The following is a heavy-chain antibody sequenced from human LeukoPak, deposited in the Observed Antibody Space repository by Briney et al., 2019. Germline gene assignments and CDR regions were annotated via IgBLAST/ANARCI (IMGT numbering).Heavy chain of an antibody. CDR2: INPNSGNT. V-gene: IGHV1-8*03. Sequence: VSVKVSCKASGYTFTGYYMHWVRQAPGQGLEWMGWINPNSGNTGYAQKFQGRVTITRNTSISTAYMELSSLRSEDTAVYYCARTYYDFWSGYRYFDYWGQGTLVTVSS. CDR3: ARTYYDFWSGYRYFDY. J-gene: IGHJ4*02. D-gene: IGHD3-3*01. CDR1: GYTFTGYY.